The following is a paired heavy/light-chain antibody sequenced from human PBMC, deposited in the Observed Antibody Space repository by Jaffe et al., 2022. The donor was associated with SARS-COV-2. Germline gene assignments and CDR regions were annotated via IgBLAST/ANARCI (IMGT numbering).Light chain of an antibody. V-gene: IGKV4-1*01. J-gene: IGKJ2*01. CDR1: QSVLYSSNNKNY. CDR3: QQYYSTPRT. CDR2: WAS. Sequence: DIVMTQSPDSLAVSLGERATINCKSSQSVLYSSNNKNYLAWYQQKPGQPPKLLIYWASTRESGVPDRFSGSGSGTDFTLTISSLQPEDVAVYYCQQYYSTPRTFGQGTKLEIK.
Heavy chain of an antibody. V-gene: IGHV3-30*18. Sequence: QVQLVESGGGVVQPGRSLGLSCAASGFTFSTYGMHWVRQAPGKGLEWVALISYDGSNRYYADSVKGRFTISRDKSKNTLYLQMNSLRAEDTAVYYCAKDSAAHDFYVNGYFDYWGQGTLVTVSS. CDR1: GFTFSTYG. D-gene: IGHD3-3*01. CDR3: AKDSAAHDFYVNGYFDY. CDR2: ISYDGSNR. J-gene: IGHJ4*02.